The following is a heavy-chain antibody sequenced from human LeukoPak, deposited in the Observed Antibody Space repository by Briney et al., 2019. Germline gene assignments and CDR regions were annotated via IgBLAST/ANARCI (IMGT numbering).Heavy chain of an antibody. CDR1: GGSISSSSYY. V-gene: IGHV4-39*01. D-gene: IGHD3-22*01. J-gene: IGHJ4*02. Sequence: SETLSLTCTVSGGSISSSSYYWGWIRQPPGKGLEWIGSIYYSGSTYYNPSLKSRVTISVDTSKNQFSLKLSSVTAADTAVYYCARTKYYYDSSGFGYWGQGTLVTVSS. CDR3: ARTKYYYDSSGFGY. CDR2: IYYSGST.